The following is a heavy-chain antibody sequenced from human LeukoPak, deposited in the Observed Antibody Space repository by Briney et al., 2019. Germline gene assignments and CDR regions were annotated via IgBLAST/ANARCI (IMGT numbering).Heavy chain of an antibody. CDR2: INPNSGGT. CDR1: GYTFTGYY. D-gene: IGHD3-22*01. Sequence: ASVKVSCKASGYTFTGYYMHWVRQAPGQGLEWMGWINPNSGGTNYAQKFQGRVTMTRDTSISTAYMELSRLRSDDTAVYYCAIHYYDSSGYYTDAFDIWGQGTMVTVSS. V-gene: IGHV1-2*02. J-gene: IGHJ3*02. CDR3: AIHYYDSSGYYTDAFDI.